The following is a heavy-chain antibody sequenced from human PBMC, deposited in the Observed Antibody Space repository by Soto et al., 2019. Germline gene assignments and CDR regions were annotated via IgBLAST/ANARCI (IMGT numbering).Heavy chain of an antibody. Sequence: GGSLRLSVAVSGFTFGDSYMSWIRQAPGKGLEWLSYISPGSRYPAYADSVKGRFTISRDNAKRSLYLQMMSLTAEDTAIYYCVRGGGGGLFDPWGQGTMVTVSS. D-gene: IGHD2-15*01. CDR1: GFTFGDSY. V-gene: IGHV3-11*06. J-gene: IGHJ5*02. CDR2: ISPGSRYP. CDR3: VRGGGGGLFDP.